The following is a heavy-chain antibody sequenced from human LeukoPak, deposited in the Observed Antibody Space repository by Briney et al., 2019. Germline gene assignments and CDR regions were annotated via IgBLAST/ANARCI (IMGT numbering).Heavy chain of an antibody. CDR2: IKQDGSEK. CDR3: ARDNDHSSDD. CDR1: GFTFSRYW. D-gene: IGHD3-22*01. Sequence: GGSLRLSCAASGFTFSRYWMSWVRQAPGKGLEWVANIKQDGSEKYYVDSVKGRFTISKDNAKNSLYLQMNSLRAEDTAVYYCARDNDHSSDDWGQGTLVTVSS. J-gene: IGHJ4*02. V-gene: IGHV3-7*01.